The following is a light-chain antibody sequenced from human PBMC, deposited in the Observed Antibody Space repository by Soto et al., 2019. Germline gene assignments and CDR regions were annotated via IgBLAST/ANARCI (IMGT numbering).Light chain of an antibody. V-gene: IGLV2-14*01. CDR1: SSDVGGYNY. Sequence: QSALTQPVSVSGSPGQSITISCTGTSSDVGGYNYVSWSQQHPGKAPQLMIYEVSKRPSGVSNRFSGSKSGNTASLTISGLQAEDEADYYCSSYTSSSTYVFGTGTKLTVL. CDR3: SSYTSSSTYV. CDR2: EVS. J-gene: IGLJ1*01.